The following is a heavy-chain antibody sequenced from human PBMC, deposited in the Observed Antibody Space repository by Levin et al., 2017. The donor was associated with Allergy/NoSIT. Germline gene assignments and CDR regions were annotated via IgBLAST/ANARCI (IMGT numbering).Heavy chain of an antibody. CDR2: IYLSGIT. D-gene: IGHD5-18*01. Sequence: SETLSLTCAVSGGSISSGGYSWSWIRQPPGKGLEWIGNIYLSGITNDNPSLKRRVTLSVDRSKNQFSLKLSYVTAADTAVYYCARVAGYSYGYYFDYWGPGTLVTVSS. J-gene: IGHJ4*02. CDR3: ARVAGYSYGYYFDY. V-gene: IGHV4-30-2*01. CDR1: GGSISSGGYS.